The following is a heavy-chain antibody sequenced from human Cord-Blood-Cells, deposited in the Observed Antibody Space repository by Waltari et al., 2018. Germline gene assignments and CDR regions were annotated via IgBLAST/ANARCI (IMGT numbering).Heavy chain of an antibody. CDR3: ARDSGYSYGPFDY. D-gene: IGHD5-18*01. CDR2: ISYDGSNK. V-gene: IGHV3-30-3*01. J-gene: IGHJ4*02. CDR1: GFTFSRYA. Sequence: QVQLVESGGGVVQHGRSLRPSCSASGFTFSRYAMPRVRRAPGKGLEWVAVISYDGSNKYYADSVKGRFTISRDNSKNTLYLQMNSLRAEDTAVYYCARDSGYSYGPFDYWGQGTLVTVSS.